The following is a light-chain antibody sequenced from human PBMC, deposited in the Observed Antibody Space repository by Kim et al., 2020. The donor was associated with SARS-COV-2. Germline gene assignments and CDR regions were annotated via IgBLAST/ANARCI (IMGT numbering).Light chain of an antibody. Sequence: SVSVGDRVTFTGRSSQSIGTYLSWYQQRPGKAPKLLIYAASTLQSGVPSRFSGAGSGPQFTLSISSLQPEDFATYYCQQSFSIPYTFGQGTKLEI. CDR3: QQSFSIPYT. CDR2: AAS. V-gene: IGKV1-39*01. J-gene: IGKJ2*01. CDR1: QSIGTY.